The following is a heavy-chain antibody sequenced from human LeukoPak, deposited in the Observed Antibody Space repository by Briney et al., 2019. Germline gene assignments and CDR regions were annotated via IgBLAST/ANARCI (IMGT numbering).Heavy chain of an antibody. D-gene: IGHD5-24*01. CDR3: ARNYQGAFDI. Sequence: GASVKVSCKASGYSLTDYYMHWVRQAPGQGLEWMGWINPNSGGTNYAQKFQGRVTMTRDTSISTAYMELSRLRSDDTAIYYCARNYQGAFDIWGQGTMVTVSS. J-gene: IGHJ3*02. CDR2: INPNSGGT. CDR1: GYSLTDYY. V-gene: IGHV1-2*02.